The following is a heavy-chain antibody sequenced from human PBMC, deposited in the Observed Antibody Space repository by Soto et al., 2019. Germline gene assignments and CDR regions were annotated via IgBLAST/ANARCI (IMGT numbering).Heavy chain of an antibody. CDR1: GGTFSSYA. J-gene: IGHJ4*02. D-gene: IGHD2-15*01. V-gene: IGHV1-69*13. CDR3: ARAPRDGGGGYFDY. Sequence: GASVKVSCKASGGTFSSYAISWVRQAPGQGLEWMGGIIPIFGTANYAQKFQGRVTITADESTSTAYMELSSLRSEDTAVYYCARAPRDGGGGYFDYWGQGTLVTVSS. CDR2: IIPIFGTA.